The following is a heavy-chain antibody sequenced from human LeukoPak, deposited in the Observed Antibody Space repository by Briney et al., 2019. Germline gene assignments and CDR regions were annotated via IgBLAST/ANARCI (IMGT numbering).Heavy chain of an antibody. V-gene: IGHV4-30-2*01. CDR1: GGSISSGGYS. J-gene: IGHJ3*02. CDR2: IYHSGST. D-gene: IGHD3-22*01. Sequence: SQTLSLTCAVSGGSISSGGYSWSWIRQPPGKGLEWIGYIYHSGSTYYNPSLKSRVTISVDRSKNQFSLKLSSVTAADTAVYYCASLDYYDSSAGAFDIWGQGTMVTVSS. CDR3: ASLDYYDSSAGAFDI.